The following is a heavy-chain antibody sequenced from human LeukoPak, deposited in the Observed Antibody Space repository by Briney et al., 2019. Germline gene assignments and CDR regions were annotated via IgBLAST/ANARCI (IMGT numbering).Heavy chain of an antibody. V-gene: IGHV3-73*01. CDR2: VRRNYET. CDR3: ARQTSSCHDY. D-gene: IGHD6-13*01. Sequence: GGSLKLSCAASGFTLSGSHMHWVRQAPGKGLEWVGHVRRNYETAYGASVKGRFTISRDDSENTAYLHMNNLKTEDTAIYFCARQTSSCHDYWGQGTLVTVSS. CDR1: GFTLSGSH. J-gene: IGHJ4*02.